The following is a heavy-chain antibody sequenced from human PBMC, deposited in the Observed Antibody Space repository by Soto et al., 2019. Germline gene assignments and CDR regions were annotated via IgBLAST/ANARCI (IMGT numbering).Heavy chain of an antibody. V-gene: IGHV4-39*07. CDR3: ARGHFDSRGYSNALDY. J-gene: IGHJ4*02. D-gene: IGHD3-22*01. CDR1: GGSISSSTYY. CDR2: IYHSGNT. Sequence: PSETLSLTCTVSGGSISSSTYYWGWIRQPPGKGLEWIGSIYHSGNTYSSPSLKSRVTISLDMSKNHVSLILKSVNIADSAIYYCARGHFDSRGYSNALDYWGQGIQVTVSS.